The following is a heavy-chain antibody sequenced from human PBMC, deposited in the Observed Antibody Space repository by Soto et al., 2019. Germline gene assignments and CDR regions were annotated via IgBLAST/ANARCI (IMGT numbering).Heavy chain of an antibody. D-gene: IGHD6-13*01. CDR3: ARDVGIAAGWIDP. V-gene: IGHV4-61*01. CDR2: IYYSGST. CDR1: GGSVSSGSYY. Sequence: QAQLQESGPGLVKPSETLSLTCTVSGGSVSSGSYYWSWIRQPPGKGLEWIGYIYYSGSTNYNPSLKSRVTISVDTSKNQFSLKLSSVTAADTAVYYCARDVGIAAGWIDPWGQGTLVTVSS. J-gene: IGHJ5*02.